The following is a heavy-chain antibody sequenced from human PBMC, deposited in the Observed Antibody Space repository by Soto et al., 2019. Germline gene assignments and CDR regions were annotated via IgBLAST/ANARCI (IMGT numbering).Heavy chain of an antibody. V-gene: IGHV4-61*01. CDR3: ARDDQGPRAFDI. Sequence: SETLSLTCTVSGGSVSSGSYYWSWIRQPPGKGLEWNGYIYYSGSTNYNPSLKSRVTISVDTSKKQFSLKLSSVTAADTAVYYCARDDQGPRAFDIWGQGTMVTVSS. CDR1: GGSVSSGSYY. J-gene: IGHJ3*02. CDR2: IYYSGST.